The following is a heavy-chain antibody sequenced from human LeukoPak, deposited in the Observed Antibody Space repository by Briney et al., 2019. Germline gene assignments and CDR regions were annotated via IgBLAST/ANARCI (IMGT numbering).Heavy chain of an antibody. D-gene: IGHD3-3*01. J-gene: IGHJ4*02. Sequence: QTGGSLRLSCATSGFTFSNYWMSWVRQAPGKGLEWVANIKQDESEKYYVDSVKGRFTISRDNAKNSLYLQMNSLRAEDTAIYYCAKDWSTFFGDGEVIRYDYWGQGTLVTVSS. CDR1: GFTFSNYW. V-gene: IGHV3-7*03. CDR3: AKDWSTFFGDGEVIRYDY. CDR2: IKQDESEK.